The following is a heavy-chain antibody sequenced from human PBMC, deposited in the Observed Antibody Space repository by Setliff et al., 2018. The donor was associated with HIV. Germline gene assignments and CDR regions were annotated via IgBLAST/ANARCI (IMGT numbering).Heavy chain of an antibody. CDR1: GYSISSGYY. V-gene: IGHV4-38-2*02. Sequence: PSETLSLTCTVSGYSISSGYYWGFIRQPPGKGLEWIGSIFHSGTTYYNPSLKSRVTISVDTSKSQFSLKMTSVTAADTAVYYCARGLSVYSYANVYYYHGMDVWGQGTTVTVSS. CDR2: IFHSGTT. D-gene: IGHD5-18*01. J-gene: IGHJ6*02. CDR3: ARGLSVYSYANVYYYHGMDV.